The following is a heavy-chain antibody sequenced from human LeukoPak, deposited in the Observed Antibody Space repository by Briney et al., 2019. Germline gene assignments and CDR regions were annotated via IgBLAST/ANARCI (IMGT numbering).Heavy chain of an antibody. Sequence: SETLSLTCAVSGGSISSGGYSWSWIRQPPGKGLEWIGYIYHSGSTYYNPSLKSRVTISVDRSKNQFSLKLSSVTAADTAVYYCARGVGYSSGWYVKGYFDYWGQGTLVTVSS. CDR3: ARGVGYSSGWYVKGYFDY. J-gene: IGHJ4*02. D-gene: IGHD6-19*01. V-gene: IGHV4-30-2*01. CDR1: GGSISSGGYS. CDR2: IYHSGST.